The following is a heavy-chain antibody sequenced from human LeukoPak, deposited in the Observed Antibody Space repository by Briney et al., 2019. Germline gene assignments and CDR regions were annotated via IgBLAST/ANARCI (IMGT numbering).Heavy chain of an antibody. D-gene: IGHD6-19*01. CDR2: ISYDGSNK. CDR3: ARLAVAGYYFDY. CDR1: GFTFSSYG. V-gene: IGHV3-30*03. J-gene: IGHJ4*02. Sequence: GGSLRLSCAASGFTFSSYGMHWVRQAPGEGLEWVAVISYDGSNKYYADSVKGRFTISRDNSKNTLYLQMNSLRAEDTAVYYCARLAVAGYYFDYWGQGTLVTVSS.